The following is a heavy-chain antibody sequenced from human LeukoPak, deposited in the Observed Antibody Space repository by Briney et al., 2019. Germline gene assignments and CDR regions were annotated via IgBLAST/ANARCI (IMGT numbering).Heavy chain of an antibody. CDR3: ARSCSSTSCYRFDP. D-gene: IGHD2-2*02. V-gene: IGHV1-69*13. J-gene: IGHJ5*02. Sequence: GASVKVSCKASGGTFSSYAISWVRQAPGQGLEWMGGIIPIFGTANYAQKFQGRVTITADESTSTAYMELSSLRSEDTAVYYCARSCSSTSCYRFDPWGQGTLVTVSS. CDR1: GGTFSSYA. CDR2: IIPIFGTA.